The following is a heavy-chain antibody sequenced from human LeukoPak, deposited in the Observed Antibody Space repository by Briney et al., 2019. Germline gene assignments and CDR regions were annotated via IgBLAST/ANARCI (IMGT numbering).Heavy chain of an antibody. D-gene: IGHD3-10*01. CDR1: GYTFSGYY. V-gene: IGHV1-2*02. CDR2: INPNSGGT. J-gene: IGHJ4*02. Sequence: ASVKVSCKASGYTFSGYYMHWVRQAPGQGLEWMGWINPNSGGTDYAQKFQGRVTMTRDTSISTAYMELSRLRSDETAVYYCASGDRVTMLRGGNIGYFDYWGQGTLVTVSS. CDR3: ASGDRVTMLRGGNIGYFDY.